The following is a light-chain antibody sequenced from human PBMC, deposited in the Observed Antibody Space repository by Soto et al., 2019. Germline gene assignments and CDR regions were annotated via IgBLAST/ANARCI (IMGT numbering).Light chain of an antibody. CDR3: QQYNNWPPGIT. CDR2: GAS. CDR1: QSVSSN. Sequence: EVVMTQSPATLYVSPGERATLSCRASQSVSSNLAWYQQKPGQAPRLLIYGASTRATGIPARFSGSGSGTEFTLTISSLQSEDFAVYYCQQYNNWPPGITFGQGTRLEIK. V-gene: IGKV3-15*01. J-gene: IGKJ5*01.